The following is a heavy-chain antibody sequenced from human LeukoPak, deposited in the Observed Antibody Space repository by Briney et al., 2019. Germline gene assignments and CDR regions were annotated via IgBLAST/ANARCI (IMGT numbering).Heavy chain of an antibody. CDR1: GGSISSSNW. CDR3: ARVPRGSGWYESVYYGMDV. CDR2: IYHSGST. J-gene: IGHJ6*02. V-gene: IGHV4-4*02. Sequence: MPSETLSLTCAVSGGSISSSNWWSWVRQPPGKGLEWIGEIYHSGSTNYNPSLKSRVTISVDKSKNQFSLKLSSVTAADTAVYYCARVPRGSGWYESVYYGMDVWGQGTTVTVSS. D-gene: IGHD6-19*01.